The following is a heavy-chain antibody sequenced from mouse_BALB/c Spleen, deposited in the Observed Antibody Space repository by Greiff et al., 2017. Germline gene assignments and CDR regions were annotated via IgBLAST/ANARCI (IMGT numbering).Heavy chain of an antibody. CDR3: ARDWVYYGYGGAMDY. V-gene: IGHV5-6-3*01. Sequence: EVHLVESGGGLVQPGGSLKLSCAASGFTFSSYGMSWVRQTPDKRLELVATINSNGGSTYYPDSVKGRFTISRDNAKNTLYLQMSSLKSEDTAMYYCARDWVYYGYGGAMDYWGQGTSVTVSS. CDR1: GFTFSSYG. D-gene: IGHD1-2*01. J-gene: IGHJ4*01. CDR2: INSNGGST.